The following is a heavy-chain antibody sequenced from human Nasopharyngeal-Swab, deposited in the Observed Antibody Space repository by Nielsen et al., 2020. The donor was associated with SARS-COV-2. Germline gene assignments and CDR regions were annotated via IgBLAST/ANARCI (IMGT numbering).Heavy chain of an antibody. CDR3: AKDLLAGDAFDI. Sequence: VRQAPGKGLEWVSAISDSGGSTYYADSVKGRFTISRDSSKNTLYLQMNSLRAEDTAVYYCAKDLLAGDAFDIWGQGTMVTVSS. J-gene: IGHJ3*02. D-gene: IGHD2-21*01. CDR2: ISDSGGST. V-gene: IGHV3-23*01.